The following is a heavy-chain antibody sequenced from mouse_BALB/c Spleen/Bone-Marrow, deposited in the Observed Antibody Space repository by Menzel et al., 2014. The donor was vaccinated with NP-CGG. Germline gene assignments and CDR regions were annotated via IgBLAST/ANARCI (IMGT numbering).Heavy chain of an antibody. CDR3: ARDYYGSIYFDY. J-gene: IGHJ2*01. D-gene: IGHD1-1*01. V-gene: IGHV5-17*02. CDR2: ISSGSTTI. CDR1: GFTFSSFG. Sequence: EVILVESGGGLVQPGGSRKLSCAASGFTFSSFGMHWVRQAPEKGLEWVAYISSGSTTIYYEDTVKGRFTISRDNPKNTLFLQMTSLRSEDTAIYYCARDYYGSIYFDYWGQGTTLTVSS.